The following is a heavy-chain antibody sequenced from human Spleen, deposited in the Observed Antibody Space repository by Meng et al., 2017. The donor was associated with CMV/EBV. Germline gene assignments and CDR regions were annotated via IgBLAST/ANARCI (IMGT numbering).Heavy chain of an antibody. CDR1: GFTFSSYG. Sequence: GGSLRLSCAASGFTFSSYGMHWVRQAPGKGLEWVAFIRYDGSNKYYADSVKGRFTISRDNSKNTLYLQMNSLRAEDTAVYYCAKDAWGSRYADWKPFDNWGQGTLVTVSS. J-gene: IGHJ4*02. CDR2: IRYDGSNK. CDR3: AKDAWGSRYADWKPFDN. D-gene: IGHD3-9*01. V-gene: IGHV3-30*02.